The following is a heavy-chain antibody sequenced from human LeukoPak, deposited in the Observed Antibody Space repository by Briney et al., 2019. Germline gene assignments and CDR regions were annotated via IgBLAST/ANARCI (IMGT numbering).Heavy chain of an antibody. CDR2: INHSGST. D-gene: IGHD1-1*01. CDR1: GGSISSYY. V-gene: IGHV4-34*01. CDR3: ARGPAATQLNYYYYGMDV. Sequence: PSETLSLTCTVSGGSISSYYWSWLRQPPGKGLEWIGEINHSGSTNYNPSLKSRVTISVDTSKNQFSLKLSSVTAADTAVYYCARGPAATQLNYYYYGMDVWGQGTTVTVSS. J-gene: IGHJ6*02.